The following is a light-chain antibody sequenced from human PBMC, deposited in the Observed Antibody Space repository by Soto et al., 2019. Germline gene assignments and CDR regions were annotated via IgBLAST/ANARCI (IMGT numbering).Light chain of an antibody. CDR2: DVD. CDR3: QSFDSSLRVYV. CDR1: SGDVGGHDF. V-gene: IGLV2-11*01. J-gene: IGLJ1*01. Sequence: QSVLTQPRSVSGSPGQSVTISCTGISGDVGGHDFVSWYQQHPGKAPKLIIYDVDKRPSGVPDRFSGSRSGNTASLTISGLQAEDEADYYCQSFDSSLRVYVFGSGTKVTVL.